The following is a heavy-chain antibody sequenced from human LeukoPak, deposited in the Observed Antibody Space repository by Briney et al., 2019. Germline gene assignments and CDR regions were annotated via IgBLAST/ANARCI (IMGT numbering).Heavy chain of an antibody. Sequence: GGSLRLSCAASGFTFSSYAVSWIRQAPGKGLEWVSAISGSGGSTYYADSVKGRFTISRDNSKNTLYLQMNSLRAEDTAVYYCAKDGVVPAAPFDYWGQGTMVTVSS. CDR3: AKDGVVPAAPFDY. D-gene: IGHD2-2*01. CDR1: GFTFSSYA. J-gene: IGHJ4*02. V-gene: IGHV3-23*01. CDR2: ISGSGGST.